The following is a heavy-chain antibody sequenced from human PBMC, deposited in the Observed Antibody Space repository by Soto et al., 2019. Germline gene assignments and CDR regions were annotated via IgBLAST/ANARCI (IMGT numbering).Heavy chain of an antibody. CDR3: EKGRRPNYYYGMDV. V-gene: IGHV3-30*18. CDR1: GFTFSSYA. J-gene: IGHJ6*02. D-gene: IGHD2-15*01. CDR2: ISYDGSNK. Sequence: QVQLVESGGGVVQPGRSLRLSCAASGFTFSSYAMHWVRQAPGKGLEWVAVISYDGSNKYYADSVKGRFTISIDNSKNTLYLQMNSVRAGDTAVYYCEKGRRPNYYYGMDVWGQGTTVTVSS.